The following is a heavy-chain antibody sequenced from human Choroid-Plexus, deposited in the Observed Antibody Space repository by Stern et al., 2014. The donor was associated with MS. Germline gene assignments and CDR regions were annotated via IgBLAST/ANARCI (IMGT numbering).Heavy chain of an antibody. CDR1: GFSFSSFG. J-gene: IGHJ4*02. V-gene: IGHV3-30*18. CDR2: ISYDGSK. D-gene: IGHD2/OR15-2a*01. Sequence: VQLVESGGGVVQPGRPLRLSCAASGFSFSSFGMHWVRQAPGKGLEWVGFISYDGSKDYADSVKGRFAISRDNSKNTLYLQMNSLRAEDTAVYYCAKDRQYLTFFFDFWGQGSLVIVSS. CDR3: AKDRQYLTFFFDF.